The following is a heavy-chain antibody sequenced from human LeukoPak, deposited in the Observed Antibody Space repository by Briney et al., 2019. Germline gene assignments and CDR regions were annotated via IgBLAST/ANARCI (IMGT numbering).Heavy chain of an antibody. CDR3: ARVRDGSNNYFDY. Sequence: SVKVSCKASGGTFSSYAISWVRQAPGQGLEWIGGIIPIFGTANYAQKFQGRVTITADESTSTAYMELSSLRSEDTAVYYCARVRDGSNNYFDYWGQGTLVTVSS. D-gene: IGHD5-24*01. V-gene: IGHV1-69*13. J-gene: IGHJ4*02. CDR1: GGTFSSYA. CDR2: IIPIFGTA.